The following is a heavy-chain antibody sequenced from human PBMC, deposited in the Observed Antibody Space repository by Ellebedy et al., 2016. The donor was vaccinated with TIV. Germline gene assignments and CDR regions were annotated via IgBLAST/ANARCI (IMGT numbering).Heavy chain of an antibody. J-gene: IGHJ5*01. Sequence: PGGSLRLSCIASGFTLSGFSMSWVRQAPGKGLEWVAHIMENGYEAYYVDSVKGRFTISRDNAKNSLYLQMNSLRADDTAVLYCARFAYNYGMDSWGQGTLVTVSS. CDR3: ARFAYNYGMDS. CDR1: GFTLSGFS. CDR2: IMENGYEA. D-gene: IGHD1-20*01. V-gene: IGHV3-7*01.